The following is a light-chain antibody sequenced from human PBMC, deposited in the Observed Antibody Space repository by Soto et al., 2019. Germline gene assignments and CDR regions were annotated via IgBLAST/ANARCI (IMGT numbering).Light chain of an antibody. J-gene: IGLJ3*02. CDR1: SSNIGADYD. Sequence: QSVLTQPPSVSGAPGQRVTISCTGSSSNIGADYDVHWYQQLPGTAPKLLIFDNNNRPSGVPDRFSGSKSGTSASLAITGLQADDEADYYCQSYDSRVSAWVFGGGTKLTVL. CDR3: QSYDSRVSAWV. V-gene: IGLV1-40*01. CDR2: DNN.